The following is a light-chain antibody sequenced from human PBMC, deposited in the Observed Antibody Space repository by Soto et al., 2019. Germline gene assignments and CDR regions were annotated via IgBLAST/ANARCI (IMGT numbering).Light chain of an antibody. CDR2: DVS. V-gene: IGLV2-14*03. CDR1: SSDVGDYNY. J-gene: IGLJ1*01. CDR3: SSYTSSSTLLYV. Sequence: QSALTQPASVSGSPGQSITISCTGTSSDVGDYNYVSWYQQHPGKAPQLMIYDVSNRPSGVSNRFSGSKSGNTASLTISGLQAEDEADYYCSSYTSSSTLLYVFGTGTKVTVL.